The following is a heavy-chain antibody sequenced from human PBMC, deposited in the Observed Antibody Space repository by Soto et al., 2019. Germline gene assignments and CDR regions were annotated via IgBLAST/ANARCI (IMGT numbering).Heavy chain of an antibody. J-gene: IGHJ4*02. Sequence: GGSLGLSCAASGFSFSSYAMSWVRQAPGKGLEWVSAISGSGGSTYYADSVKGRFTISRDNSKNTLYLQMNSLRAEDTAVYYCAKDESYIIAVAGTLDYWGQGTLVTVSS. V-gene: IGHV3-23*01. D-gene: IGHD6-19*01. CDR2: ISGSGGST. CDR1: GFSFSSYA. CDR3: AKDESYIIAVAGTLDY.